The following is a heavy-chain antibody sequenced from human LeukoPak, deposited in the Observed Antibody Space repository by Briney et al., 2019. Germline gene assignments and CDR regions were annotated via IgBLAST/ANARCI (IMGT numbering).Heavy chain of an antibody. CDR3: ARSRPRVGSGSYWERDFDY. D-gene: IGHD3-10*01. CDR2: IYYSGST. J-gene: IGHJ4*02. V-gene: IGHV4-31*03. Sequence: SETLSLTCTVSGGSTSSGGYYWSWIRQHPGKGLEWIGYIYYSGSTYYNPSLKSRVTISVDTSKNQFSLKLSSVTAADTAVYYCARSRPRVGSGSYWERDFDYWGQGTLVTVSS. CDR1: GGSTSSGGYY.